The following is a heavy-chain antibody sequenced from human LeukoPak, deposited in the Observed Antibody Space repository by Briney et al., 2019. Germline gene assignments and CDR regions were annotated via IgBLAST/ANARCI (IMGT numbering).Heavy chain of an antibody. CDR3: ARENTEDAFDI. J-gene: IGHJ3*02. Sequence: GSLRLSCAASGFTLSTYEMSWVRQVPGKGLEWVSYISSSASSTYYADSVKGRFTISRDNAKNSLYLQMNSLRAEDTAVYYCARENTEDAFDIWGQGTMVIVSS. D-gene: IGHD1/OR15-1a*01. V-gene: IGHV3-48*03. CDR2: ISSSASST. CDR1: GFTLSTYE.